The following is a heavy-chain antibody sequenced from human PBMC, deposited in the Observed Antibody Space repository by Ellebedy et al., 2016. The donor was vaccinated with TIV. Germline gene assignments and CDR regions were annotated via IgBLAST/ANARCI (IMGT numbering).Heavy chain of an antibody. J-gene: IGHJ6*02. Sequence: GESLKISCAASGFTFSDHYMDWVRQAPGKGLEWVGFIRSKAYGGTTEYAASVKGRFTISRDDSKNSLYLQMNSLKTEDTAVYYCARDLLDGDFDYYYGMDVWGQGTTVTVSS. V-gene: IGHV3-72*01. CDR2: IRSKAYGGTT. CDR3: ARDLLDGDFDYYYGMDV. CDR1: GFTFSDHY. D-gene: IGHD4-17*01.